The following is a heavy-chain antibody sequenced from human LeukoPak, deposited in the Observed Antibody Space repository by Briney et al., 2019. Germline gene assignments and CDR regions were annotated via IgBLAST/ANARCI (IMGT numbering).Heavy chain of an antibody. J-gene: IGHJ4*02. CDR3: ARLASGSYGPLTPFDY. Sequence: PSETLSLTCTVSGGSISSYYWSWIRQPPGRGLEWIGDIYYSGSTNYNPSLKSRVTISVDTSKNQFSLRLSSVTAADTAVYYSARLASGSYGPLTPFDYWGQGTLVTVSS. CDR1: GGSISSYY. D-gene: IGHD1-26*01. CDR2: IYYSGST. V-gene: IGHV4-59*08.